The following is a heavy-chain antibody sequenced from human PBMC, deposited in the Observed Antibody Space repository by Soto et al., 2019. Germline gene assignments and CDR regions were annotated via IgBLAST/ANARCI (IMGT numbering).Heavy chain of an antibody. CDR1: GGSFSGYY. CDR2: INHSGST. J-gene: IGHJ4*02. V-gene: IGHV4-34*01. CDR3: ARDQYYRPKYYYDSSGYYYFDY. Sequence: SETLSLTCAVYGGSFSGYYWSWIRQPPGKGLEWIGEINHSGSTNYNPSLKSRVTISVDTSKNQFSLKLSSVTAADTAVYYCARDQYYRPKYYYDSSGYYYFDYWGQGTLVTVSS. D-gene: IGHD3-22*01.